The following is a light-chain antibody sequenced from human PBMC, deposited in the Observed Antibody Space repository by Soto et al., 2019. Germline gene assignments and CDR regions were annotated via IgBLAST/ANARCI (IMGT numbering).Light chain of an antibody. Sequence: QSALTQPASVSGSPGQSFTISCTGTSSDVGNYNLVSWYQQHPGKAPKLIIYEVSKRPSGVSNRFSGSKSGNTASLTISGLQAEDEADYYCCSYAGSSTFVFGTGTKVTVL. CDR3: CSYAGSSTFV. V-gene: IGLV2-23*02. CDR1: SSDVGNYNL. J-gene: IGLJ1*01. CDR2: EVS.